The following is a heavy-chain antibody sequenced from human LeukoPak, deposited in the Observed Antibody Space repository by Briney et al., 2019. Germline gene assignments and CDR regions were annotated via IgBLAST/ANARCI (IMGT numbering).Heavy chain of an antibody. Sequence: GGSLRLSCAAPGFTFSNYATSWVRQAPGKGLEWVSYISSSGSTIYYADSVKGRFTISRDNAKNSLYLQMNSLRAEDTAVYYCARPVHCSGGSCYSFWGDYFDYWGQGTLVTVSS. V-gene: IGHV3-48*03. D-gene: IGHD2-15*01. J-gene: IGHJ4*02. CDR1: GFTFSNYA. CDR3: ARPVHCSGGSCYSFWGDYFDY. CDR2: ISSSGSTI.